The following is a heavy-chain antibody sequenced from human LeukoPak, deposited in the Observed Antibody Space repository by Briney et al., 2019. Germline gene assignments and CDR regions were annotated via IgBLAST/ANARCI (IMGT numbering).Heavy chain of an antibody. D-gene: IGHD4-23*01. Sequence: ASVKVSCKASGYTFTNYALHWVRQAPGQSLEWMGWTNGATGNTRFSQDFQGRLTITIDASASTGYVELSSLRSEDTAVYYCARSPGGNARTWLDYWGQGTLVTISS. CDR1: GYTFTNYA. CDR3: ARSPGGNARTWLDY. V-gene: IGHV1-3*02. CDR2: TNGATGNT. J-gene: IGHJ4*02.